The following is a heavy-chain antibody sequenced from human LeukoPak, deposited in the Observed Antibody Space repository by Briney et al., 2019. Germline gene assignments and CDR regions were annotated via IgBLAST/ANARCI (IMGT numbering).Heavy chain of an antibody. CDR1: GGSISSYY. J-gene: IGHJ3*02. Sequence: SETLSLTCTVSGGSISSYYWSWIRQPPGKGLEWIGYIYYSGSTNYNPSLKSRVTISVDTSKNQVSLKLSSVTAADTAVYYCARHTYSSSWYSGAFDIWGQGTIVTVSS. CDR2: IYYSGST. D-gene: IGHD6-13*01. V-gene: IGHV4-59*08. CDR3: ARHTYSSSWYSGAFDI.